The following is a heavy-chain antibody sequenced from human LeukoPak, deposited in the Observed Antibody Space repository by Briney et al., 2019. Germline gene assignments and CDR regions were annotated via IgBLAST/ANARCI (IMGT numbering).Heavy chain of an antibody. CDR3: ARGPGYSRSGYYSIDY. D-gene: IGHD3-22*01. V-gene: IGHV3-48*03. Sequence: GGSLRLSCAASGITLSSYEMNWVRQAPGKGLEWVSYISSSGSAIYYTDSVKGRFTISRDNAKNSLYLQMNSLRAEDTAVYYCARGPGYSRSGYYSIDYWGQGTLVTVSS. J-gene: IGHJ4*02. CDR1: GITLSSYE. CDR2: ISSSGSAI.